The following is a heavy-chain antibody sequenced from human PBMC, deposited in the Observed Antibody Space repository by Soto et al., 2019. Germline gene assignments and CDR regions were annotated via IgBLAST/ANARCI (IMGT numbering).Heavy chain of an antibody. CDR1: GGSFSGYY. V-gene: IGHV4-34*01. Sequence: SETLSLTCAVYGGSFSGYYWSWIRQPPGKGLEWIGEINHSGSTNYNPSLKSRVTISVDTSKNQFSLKLSSVTAADTAVYYCARATRVTVSGSYPRDFDYWGQGTLVTVSS. D-gene: IGHD1-26*01. CDR3: ARATRVTVSGSYPRDFDY. CDR2: INHSGST. J-gene: IGHJ4*02.